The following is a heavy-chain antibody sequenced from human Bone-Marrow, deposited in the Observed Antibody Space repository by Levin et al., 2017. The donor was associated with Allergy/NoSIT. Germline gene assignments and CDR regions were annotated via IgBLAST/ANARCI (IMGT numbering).Heavy chain of an antibody. Sequence: GGSLRLSCAASGFTFSSYGMHWVRQAPGKGLEWVAVIWYDGSNKNYADSVKGRFTISRDNSKNTLYLQMNSLRAEDTAVYYCARWGIQLRSPFDYWGKGTLVTVSS. CDR2: IWYDGSNK. D-gene: IGHD5-18*01. J-gene: IGHJ4*02. V-gene: IGHV3-33*01. CDR1: GFTFSSYG. CDR3: ARWGIQLRSPFDY.